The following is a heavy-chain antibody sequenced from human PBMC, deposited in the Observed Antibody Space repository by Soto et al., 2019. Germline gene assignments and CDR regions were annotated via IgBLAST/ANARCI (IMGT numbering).Heavy chain of an antibody. D-gene: IGHD4-17*01. Sequence: EVQLVESGGGLVQPGRSLRLSCAASGFTFEDFAMHWVRQAPGKGLEWVSGIGWNSGNIDYADSVKGRFTISRDNAKNSLYLQMNSLRPEDTALYYCAKARGRIYGAQFDYWGQGTLVTVSS. CDR2: IGWNSGNI. CDR3: AKARGRIYGAQFDY. V-gene: IGHV3-9*01. J-gene: IGHJ4*02. CDR1: GFTFEDFA.